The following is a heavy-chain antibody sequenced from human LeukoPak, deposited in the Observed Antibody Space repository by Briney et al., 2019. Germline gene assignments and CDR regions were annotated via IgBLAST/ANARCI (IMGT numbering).Heavy chain of an antibody. Sequence: PSETLSLTCTVSGGSISTSTYFWGWIRQPPGKGLEWIGYIYYTGSTNYNPSLKSRVIISVDTSKNQFSLKLSSVTAADTAVYYCARDAGYCSSSSCGAYFQHWGQGTLVTVSS. CDR2: IYYTGST. J-gene: IGHJ1*01. V-gene: IGHV4-61*01. CDR3: ARDAGYCSSSSCGAYFQH. CDR1: GGSISTSTYF. D-gene: IGHD2-2*01.